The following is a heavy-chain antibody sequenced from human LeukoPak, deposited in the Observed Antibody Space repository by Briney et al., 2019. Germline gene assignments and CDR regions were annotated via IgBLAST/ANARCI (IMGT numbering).Heavy chain of an antibody. D-gene: IGHD1-1*01. CDR1: GFTFSSYA. CDR3: ARDAPPGLELDY. Sequence: GGSLRLSCAASGFTFSSYAMNWVRQAPQKGLEWVSSISSRSSYIYYADSMKGRFTISRDNAKKSLYLQMSSLRAEDTAVYYCARDAPPGLELDYWGQGTLVTVSS. V-gene: IGHV3-21*01. CDR2: ISSRSSYI. J-gene: IGHJ4*02.